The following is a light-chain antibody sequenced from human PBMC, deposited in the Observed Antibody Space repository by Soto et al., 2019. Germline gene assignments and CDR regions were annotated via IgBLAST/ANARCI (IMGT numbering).Light chain of an antibody. CDR3: QHYDSYPYF. Sequence: DIQMTQFPSTLSASVGDRVEITCRASQPISTWLAWHQQKPGKAPQLLIYQASTLEAGVPSRFSGSGFDTQFSLTVSGLKPDDFATYYCQHYDSYPYFFGRGNKVEIK. J-gene: IGKJ2*01. V-gene: IGKV1-5*03. CDR2: QAS. CDR1: QPISTW.